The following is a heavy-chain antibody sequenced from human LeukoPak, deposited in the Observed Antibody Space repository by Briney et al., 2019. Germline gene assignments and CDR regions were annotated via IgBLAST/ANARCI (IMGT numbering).Heavy chain of an antibody. J-gene: IGHJ4*02. Sequence: GGSLRLSCAASGFTFSSYSMNWVRQAPGKGLEWVSSISSSSSYIYYADSVKGRFTISRDNAKNSLYLQMNSLRAGDTAVYYCARDFAAAIDYWGQGTLVTVSS. V-gene: IGHV3-21*01. CDR1: GFTFSSYS. CDR2: ISSSSSYI. D-gene: IGHD2-2*01. CDR3: ARDFAAAIDY.